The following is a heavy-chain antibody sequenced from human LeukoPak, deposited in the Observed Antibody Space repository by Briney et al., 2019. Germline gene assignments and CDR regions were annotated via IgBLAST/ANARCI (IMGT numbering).Heavy chain of an antibody. CDR1: GFTFTSYA. CDR2: ISGGGEST. J-gene: IGHJ4*02. CDR3: GRDEYKAGAH. D-gene: IGHD2/OR15-2a*01. Sequence: GGSLRLSCTASGFTFTSYAMDWVRQAPGKGLEWISVISGGGESTHYADSVKGRFTISRDNSKNTLYLQMNSLRAEDTAIYYCGRDEYKAGAHWGQGTLVTVSS. V-gene: IGHV3-23*01.